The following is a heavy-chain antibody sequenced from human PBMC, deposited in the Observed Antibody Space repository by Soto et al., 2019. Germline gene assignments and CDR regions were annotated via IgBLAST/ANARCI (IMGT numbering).Heavy chain of an antibody. V-gene: IGHV1-2*04. Sequence: GASVKVSCKASGYTFTGYYILWVRQAPGQGLEWMGWVNPNSGGTNYAQKFQGWVTMTRDTSISTAYMELSRLRSDDTAVYYCVTSRVSIAVAGETEYYFDYCGQGTLVTVSS. D-gene: IGHD6-19*01. CDR3: VTSRVSIAVAGETEYYFDY. CDR2: VNPNSGGT. CDR1: GYTFTGYY. J-gene: IGHJ4*02.